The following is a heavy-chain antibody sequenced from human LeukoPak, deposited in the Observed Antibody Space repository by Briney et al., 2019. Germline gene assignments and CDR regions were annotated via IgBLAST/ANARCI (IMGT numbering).Heavy chain of an antibody. J-gene: IGHJ4*02. V-gene: IGHV3-9*01. Sequence: GGSLRLSCAASGFTFDDYDMHWVRQAPGKGLEWVSGISWNSGSIGYADSVKGRFTISRDNAKNSLYLQMNSLRAEDTALYYCAKVDSSGYYYWGQGTLVTVSS. CDR2: ISWNSGSI. CDR1: GFTFDDYD. D-gene: IGHD3-22*01. CDR3: AKVDSSGYYY.